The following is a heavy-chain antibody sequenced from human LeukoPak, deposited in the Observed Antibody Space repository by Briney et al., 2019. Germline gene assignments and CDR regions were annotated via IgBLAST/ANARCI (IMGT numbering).Heavy chain of an antibody. CDR1: GFTFDDYG. V-gene: IGHV3-20*04. D-gene: IGHD1-14*01. J-gene: IGHJ4*02. CDR3: AKSEHTDFDY. CDR2: INWNGGIT. Sequence: GGSLRLSCAASGFTFDDYGMSWVRQAPGKGLEWVSGINWNGGITAYADSVKGRFTISRDNSKNALYLQMTSLSDDDTGVYYCAKSEHTDFDYWGQGTLVIVSS.